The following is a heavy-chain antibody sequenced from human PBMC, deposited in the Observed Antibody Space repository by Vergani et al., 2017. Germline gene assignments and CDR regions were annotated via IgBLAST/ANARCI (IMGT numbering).Heavy chain of an antibody. D-gene: IGHD1-1*01. J-gene: IGHJ1*01. V-gene: IGHV3-30*03. CDR3: ATKSCGTPGCQIGYFRE. CDR1: GFTSSYYG. Sequence: QAHLVESGGGVVQPGRSLRLSCVVSGFTSSYYGMHWVRQAPGKGLEWVAVISYDGTQKYYADSVKGRFTISRDNSKSTLYLQMNSLRTEDPAVYYCATKSCGTPGCQIGYFREWGQGTLVTVSS. CDR2: ISYDGTQK.